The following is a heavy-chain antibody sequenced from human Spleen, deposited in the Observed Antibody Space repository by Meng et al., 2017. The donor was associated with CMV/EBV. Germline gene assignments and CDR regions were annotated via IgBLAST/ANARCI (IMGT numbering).Heavy chain of an antibody. CDR2: ISYDGSNK. CDR1: GFTFSSYS. J-gene: IGHJ4*02. V-gene: IGHV3-30*03. Sequence: GESLKISCAASGFTFSSYSMNWVRQAPGKGLEWVAVISYDGSNKYYADSVKGRFTISRDNSKNTLYLQMNSLRAEDTAVYYCARGHSWYDYWGQGTLVTVSS. D-gene: IGHD2-15*01. CDR3: ARGHSWYDY.